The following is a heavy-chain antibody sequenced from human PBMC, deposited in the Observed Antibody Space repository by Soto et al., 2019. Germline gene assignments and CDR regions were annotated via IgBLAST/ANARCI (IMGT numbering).Heavy chain of an antibody. CDR3: ARDSPAAICCYYGMDV. Sequence: GGSLRLSCAASGFTFSSYSMNWVRQAPGKGLEWVSSISSSSSYIYYADSVKGRFTISRDNAKNSLYLQMNSLRAEDTAVYYCARDSPAAICCYYGMDVWGQGTTVTVSS. V-gene: IGHV3-21*01. J-gene: IGHJ6*02. CDR2: ISSSSSYI. D-gene: IGHD2-2*01. CDR1: GFTFSSYS.